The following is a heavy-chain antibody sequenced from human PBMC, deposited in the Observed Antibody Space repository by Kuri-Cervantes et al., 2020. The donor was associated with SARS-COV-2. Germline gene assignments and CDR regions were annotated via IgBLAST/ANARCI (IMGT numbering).Heavy chain of an antibody. V-gene: IGHV3-21*01. CDR1: GFIFNISN. J-gene: IGHJ2*01. CDR2: ISSGSDYI. CDR3: ARSPNWGLKQYFDL. Sequence: GESLKISCAASGFIFNISNMHWVRQAPGKGLEWVSSISSGSDYIYYADSVKGRFTISRDNAENSLYLHLNSLRAEDTAMYYCARSPNWGLKQYFDLWGRGTLVTVSS. D-gene: IGHD7-27*01.